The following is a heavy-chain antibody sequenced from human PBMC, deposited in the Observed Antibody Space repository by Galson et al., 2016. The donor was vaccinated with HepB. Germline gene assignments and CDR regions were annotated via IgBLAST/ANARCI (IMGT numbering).Heavy chain of an antibody. J-gene: IGHJ4*02. CDR3: ARARSRGWSDAFDY. Sequence: AISGDSVSSNSAAWNWFRQSTSRGLEWLGRTYYRSKWYNDYRLSLKTRININADTSRNEVSLQLKSVTLEDMAVYYCARARSRGWSDAFDYWGQGTLATISS. D-gene: IGHD6-19*01. CDR2: TYYRSKWYN. V-gene: IGHV6-1*01. CDR1: GDSVSSNSAA.